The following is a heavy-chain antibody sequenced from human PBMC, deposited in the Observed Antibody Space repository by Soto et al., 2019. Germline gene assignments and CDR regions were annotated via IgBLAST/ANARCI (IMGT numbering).Heavy chain of an antibody. CDR3: ARDNLYDFWSGPRLNAFDI. Sequence: GASVKVSCKASGYTFITYFMHWVRQAPGQGLEWMGGINPSRGRATYAQKFQDRVTMATDKSTSTAYMELSSLRSEDTAVYYCARDNLYDFWSGPRLNAFDIWGQGTMVTVSS. CDR2: INPSRGRA. D-gene: IGHD3-3*01. J-gene: IGHJ3*02. V-gene: IGHV1-46*01. CDR1: GYTFITYF.